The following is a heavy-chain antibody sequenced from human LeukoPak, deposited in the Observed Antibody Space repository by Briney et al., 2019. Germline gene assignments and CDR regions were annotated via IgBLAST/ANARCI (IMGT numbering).Heavy chain of an antibody. V-gene: IGHV3-21*01. CDR3: AREEYGDYGFDY. J-gene: IGHJ4*02. Sequence: GGSLRLSCAASGFTFSSYSMNWVRQAPGKGLEWVSSISSSSYIYYADSVKGRFTISRDNAKNSLYLQMNSLRAEDTAVYYCAREEYGDYGFDYWGQGTLVTVSS. CDR2: ISSSSYI. CDR1: GFTFSSYS. D-gene: IGHD4-17*01.